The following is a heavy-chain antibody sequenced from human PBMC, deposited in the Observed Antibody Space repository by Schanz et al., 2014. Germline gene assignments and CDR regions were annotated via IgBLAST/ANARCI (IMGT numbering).Heavy chain of an antibody. J-gene: IGHJ4*02. V-gene: IGHV3-23*01. D-gene: IGHD5-12*01. CDR2: ISASGGST. Sequence: VQLLQFGGGVVQPGRSLRLSCAASGFTFSTYAMSWVRQAPGKGLEWVSTISASGGSTYYADSVKGRFTVSRDSGQNSLYLQMNSLRAGDTAVYYCASPSGYSDYGTYFDFWGQGTLVTVSS. CDR1: GFTFSTYA. CDR3: ASPSGYSDYGTYFDF.